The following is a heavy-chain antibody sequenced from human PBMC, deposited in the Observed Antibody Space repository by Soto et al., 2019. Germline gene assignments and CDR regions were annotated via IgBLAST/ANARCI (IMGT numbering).Heavy chain of an antibody. D-gene: IGHD3-10*01. Sequence: KPSETLSLTCTVSGGSISSGGYYWSWIRQHPGKGLEWIGYIYYSGSTYYNPSLKSRVTISVDTSKNQFSLKLSSVTAADTAVYYCARCPLGYGSASYGTDVWGQGTTVT. CDR2: IYYSGST. CDR3: ARCPLGYGSASYGTDV. V-gene: IGHV4-31*03. CDR1: GGSISSGGYY. J-gene: IGHJ6*02.